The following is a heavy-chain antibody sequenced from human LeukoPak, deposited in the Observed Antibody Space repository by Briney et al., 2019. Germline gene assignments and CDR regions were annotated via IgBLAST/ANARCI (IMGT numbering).Heavy chain of an antibody. Sequence: PGRSLRLSCTASGFTFSRHGMHWVRQAPGKGLEWVAVIWYDGSNKYYGDSVKGRFTVSRDNSKNTLYLQMNGLRAEDTAVYYCARDYCDSSGYWTSDYWGQGTLVTVSS. V-gene: IGHV3-33*01. J-gene: IGHJ4*02. D-gene: IGHD3-22*01. CDR1: GFTFSRHG. CDR3: ARDYCDSSGYWTSDY. CDR2: IWYDGSNK.